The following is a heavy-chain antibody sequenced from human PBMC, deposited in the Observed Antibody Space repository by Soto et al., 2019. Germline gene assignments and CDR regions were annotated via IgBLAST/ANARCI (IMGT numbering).Heavy chain of an antibody. Sequence: SETLSLTCTVSGGSISSYYWSWIRQPPGKGLEWIGYIYYSGSTNYNPSLKSRVTISVDTSKNQFSLKLSSVTAADTAVYYCARLEVGIMCFDYSGQATLVTVSS. CDR2: IYYSGST. V-gene: IGHV4-59*08. D-gene: IGHD2-21*01. J-gene: IGHJ4*02. CDR3: ARLEVGIMCFDY. CDR1: GGSISSYY.